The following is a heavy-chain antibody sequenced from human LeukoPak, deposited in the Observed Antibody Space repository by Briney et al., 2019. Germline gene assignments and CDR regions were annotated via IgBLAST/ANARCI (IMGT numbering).Heavy chain of an antibody. CDR1: GYTFTSYY. CDR3: ARGVPIVLMDGVRGGGDY. J-gene: IGHJ4*02. CDR2: INPSGGST. D-gene: IGHD2-8*01. V-gene: IGHV1-46*01. Sequence: ASVKVSCKASGYTFTSYYMHWVRRAPGQGLEWMGIINPSGGSTSYAQKFQGRVTMTRDTSTSTVYMELSSLRSEDTAVYYCARGVPIVLMDGVRGGGDYWGQGTLVTVSS.